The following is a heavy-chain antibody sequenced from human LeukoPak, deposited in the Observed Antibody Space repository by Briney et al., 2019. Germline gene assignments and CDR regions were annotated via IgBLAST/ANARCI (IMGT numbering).Heavy chain of an antibody. CDR3: ARRGDGGRSFDY. V-gene: IGHV3-53*01. D-gene: IGHD4-23*01. Sequence: GGSLRLSCAASGFTVSTTYMSWVRQAPGKGLEWVSLIYVVGRTYYADSVKGRFTISRDNSKNTLYLQVNSLRAEDTAVYYCARRGDGGRSFDYWGQGTLVTVSS. CDR1: GFTVSTTY. CDR2: IYVVGRT. J-gene: IGHJ4*02.